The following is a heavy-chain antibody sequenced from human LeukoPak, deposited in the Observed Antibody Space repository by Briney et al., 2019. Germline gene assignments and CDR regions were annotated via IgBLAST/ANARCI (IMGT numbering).Heavy chain of an antibody. V-gene: IGHV1-24*01. CDR3: ATRRGGGSYFGWFDP. J-gene: IGHJ5*02. CDR1: GYTLTELS. Sequence: APVKVSCKVSGYTLTELSMHWVRQAPGKGLEWMGGFDPEDGETIYAQKFQGRVTMTEDTSTDTAYMELSSLRSEDTAVYYCATRRGGGSYFGWFDPWGQGTLVTVSS. CDR2: FDPEDGET. D-gene: IGHD1-26*01.